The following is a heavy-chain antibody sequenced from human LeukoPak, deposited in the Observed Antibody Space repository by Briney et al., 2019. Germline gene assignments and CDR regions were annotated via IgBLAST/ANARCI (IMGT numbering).Heavy chain of an antibody. CDR1: GGSLSSSSYY. J-gene: IGHJ4*02. CDR2: IYYSGST. D-gene: IGHD3-3*01. CDR3: ARHRYDFWSGSQYYFDY. V-gene: IGHV4-39*01. Sequence: SETLSPTCTVSGGSLSSSSYYWGWIRQSPGKGLEWIGSIYYSGSTYYNPSLKSRVTISADTSKNQFSLKMSSVTAADTAVYYCARHRYDFWSGSQYYFDYWGQGTLVTVSS.